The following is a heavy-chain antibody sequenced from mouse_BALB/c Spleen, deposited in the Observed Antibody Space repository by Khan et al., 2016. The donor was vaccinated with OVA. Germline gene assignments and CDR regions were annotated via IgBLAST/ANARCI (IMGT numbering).Heavy chain of an antibody. V-gene: IGHV1S81*02. D-gene: IGHD1-1*01. CDR3: ARIKKIVATYFDY. Sequence: QVRLQQSGAELVKAGASVKMSCKASGYTFTSYWMHWVKQRLGQGLEWFAETNPTNGRTYYNEKFKSKATLTVDKSSSTAYMLLSGPKFDDSAVYYCARIKKIVATYFDYWGQGTTLTVSS. J-gene: IGHJ2*01. CDR2: TNPTNGRT. CDR1: GYTFTSYW.